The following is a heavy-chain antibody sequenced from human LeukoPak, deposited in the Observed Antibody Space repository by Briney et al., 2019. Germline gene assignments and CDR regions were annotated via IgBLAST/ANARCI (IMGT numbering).Heavy chain of an antibody. CDR1: GGTFSSYA. D-gene: IGHD2-2*01. CDR2: IIPIFGTA. J-gene: IGHJ5*02. CDR3: ARSWHCCSTSCYSDWFDP. V-gene: IGHV1-69*01. Sequence: ASVKVSCKASGGTFSSYAISWVRQAPGQGLEWMGGIIPIFGTANYAQKFQGRVTITADESTSTAYMELSSLRSEDTAVYYCARSWHCCSTSCYSDWFDPWGQGTLVTVSS.